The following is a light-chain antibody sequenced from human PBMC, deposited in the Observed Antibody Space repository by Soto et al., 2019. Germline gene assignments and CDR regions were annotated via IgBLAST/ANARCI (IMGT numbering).Light chain of an antibody. CDR2: GNS. V-gene: IGLV1-40*01. Sequence: QSALTQPPSVSVAPGQRVTISCTGSSSNIGAGYDVHWYQQLPGTAPKLLIYGNSNRPSGVPDRFSGSKSGTSASLAITGLQAEDEADYYCQSYDSSLSEVFGTGTKVTVL. CDR1: SSNIGAGYD. CDR3: QSYDSSLSEV. J-gene: IGLJ1*01.